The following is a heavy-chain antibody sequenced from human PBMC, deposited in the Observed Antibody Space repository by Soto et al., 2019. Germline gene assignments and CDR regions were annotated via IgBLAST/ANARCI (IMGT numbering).Heavy chain of an antibody. CDR3: AQELDYGSGPNLYGMDV. CDR2: IIPIFGTA. V-gene: IGHV1-69*06. J-gene: IGHJ6*02. CDR1: GGTFSSYA. Sequence: SVKVSCKASGGTFSSYAISWVRQAPGQGLEWMGGIIPIFGTANYAQKFQGRVTITADKSTSTAYMELSSLRSEDTAVYYCAQELDYGSGPNLYGMDVWGQGTTVTVSS. D-gene: IGHD3-10*01.